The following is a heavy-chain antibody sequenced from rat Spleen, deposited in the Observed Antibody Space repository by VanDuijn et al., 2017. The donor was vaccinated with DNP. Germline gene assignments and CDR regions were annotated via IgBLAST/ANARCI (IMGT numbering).Heavy chain of an antibody. D-gene: IGHD1-3*01. J-gene: IGHJ4*01. CDR2: IQSGGNT. V-gene: IGHV2-27*01. CDR3: ASTLVNYGTYGYYAMDA. CDR1: GFSLTSYH. Sequence: QVRLRESGPGLVQPSHTLSLTCTVSGFSLTSYHVHWVRQPPGKGLDWMGRIQSGGNTDYNSALKSRLSISRDTSKSQVFLKMNSLQTEDTATYYCASTLVNYGTYGYYAMDAWGQGTSVTVSS.